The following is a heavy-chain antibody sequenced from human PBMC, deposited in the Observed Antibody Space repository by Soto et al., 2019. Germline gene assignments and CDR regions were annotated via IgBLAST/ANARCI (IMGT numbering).Heavy chain of an antibody. CDR3: ARARYCSSPSCYNHYYYGMEI. Sequence: QLVQSGPEVKKPGASVKVSCRASDYTFTKYGVSWVRQAPGQVLEWLGWLSVHTGQTRYARKVQGRATMTADTSAHTAYMELRSLISDVTSVYYCARARYCSSPSCYNHYYYGMEIWGQGTKVTVSS. CDR1: DYTFTKYG. J-gene: IGHJ6*02. CDR2: LSVHTGQT. D-gene: IGHD2-2*01. V-gene: IGHV1-18*01.